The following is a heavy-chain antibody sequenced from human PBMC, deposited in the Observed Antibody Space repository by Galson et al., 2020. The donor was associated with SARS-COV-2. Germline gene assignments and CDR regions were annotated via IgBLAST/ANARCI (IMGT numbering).Heavy chain of an antibody. CDR3: ARMTSSGFFGRWFDP. J-gene: IGHJ5*02. CDR2: IFSNDEK. CDR1: GFSLSNARMG. D-gene: IGHD3-22*01. Sequence: SGPTLVKPTETLTLTCTVSGFSLSNARMGVSWIRQPPGKALEWLAHIFSNDEKSYSTSLKSRLTISKDTSKSQVVLTMTNMDPVDTATYYCARMTSSGFFGRWFDPWGQGTLVTVSS. V-gene: IGHV2-26*01.